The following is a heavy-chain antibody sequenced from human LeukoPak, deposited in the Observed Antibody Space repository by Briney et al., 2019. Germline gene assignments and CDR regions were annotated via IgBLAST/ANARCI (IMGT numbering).Heavy chain of an antibody. J-gene: IGHJ4*02. CDR3: ARDPRPITMVPFDY. V-gene: IGHV3-33*08. D-gene: IGHD3-10*01. Sequence: GGSLRLSCAASGFTFSSYGMHWVRQAPGKGLEWVAVIWYDGSNKYYADSAKGRFTISRDNSKNTLYLQMNSLRAEDTAVYYCARDPRPITMVPFDYWGQGTLVTVSS. CDR1: GFTFSSYG. CDR2: IWYDGSNK.